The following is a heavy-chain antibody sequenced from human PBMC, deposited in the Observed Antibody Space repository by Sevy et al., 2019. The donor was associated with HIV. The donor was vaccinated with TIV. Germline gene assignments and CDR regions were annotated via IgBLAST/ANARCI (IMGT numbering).Heavy chain of an antibody. V-gene: IGHV3-48*03. CDR3: ARVSVDTNFYGMDV. CDR1: GFTFSSYD. Sequence: GGSLRLSCTASGFTFSSYDMNWVRQAPGKGLEWVSKISSGGSSIYYADSVKGRFTISRGNAKNSLYLQMNSLRAEDTAVYYCARVSVDTNFYGMDVWGQGTTVTVSS. J-gene: IGHJ6*02. D-gene: IGHD5-18*01. CDR2: ISSGGSSI.